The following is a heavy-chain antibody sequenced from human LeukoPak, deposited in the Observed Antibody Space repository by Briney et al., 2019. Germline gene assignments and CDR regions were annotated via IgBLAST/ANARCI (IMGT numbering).Heavy chain of an antibody. J-gene: IGHJ4*02. CDR3: ARETYFDY. CDR1: GFTFSSYE. Sequence: PGGTLGLSCVASGFTFSSYEMSWVRQAPGKGLEWLSYISSSGSTIYYADFVKGRFTISRDNAKNSVYLQMNSLRAEDTAVCYCARETYFDYWGQGTLLTVSS. V-gene: IGHV3-48*03. CDR2: ISSSGSTI.